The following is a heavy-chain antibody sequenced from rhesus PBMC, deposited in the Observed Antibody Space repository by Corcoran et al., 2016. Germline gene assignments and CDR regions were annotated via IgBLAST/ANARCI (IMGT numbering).Heavy chain of an antibody. CDR3: AKGYSSSYTLND. CDR1: GFTFSSYG. Sequence: EVQLVESGGGLVQPGGYLRLSGAASGFTFSSYGMYWVRQAPVKGRELISAINRVGGSTNYADAVQGRDTISRDNSKNTLSQQMNSLRAEDTAVYYCAKGYSSSYTLNDWGQGVLVTVSS. J-gene: IGHJ4*01. D-gene: IGHD6-43*01. CDR2: INRVGGST. V-gene: IGHV3S25*01.